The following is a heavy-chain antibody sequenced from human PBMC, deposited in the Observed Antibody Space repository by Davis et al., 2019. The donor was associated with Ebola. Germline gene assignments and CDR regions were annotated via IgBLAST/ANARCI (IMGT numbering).Heavy chain of an antibody. CDR3: TSSSPDV. Sequence: GESLKISCAASGFTFSGSAMHWVRQASGKGLEWVGRIRSKANSYATAYAASVKGRFTISRDDSKNTAYLQMNSLKTEDTAVYYCTSSSPDVWGQGTTVTVSS. J-gene: IGHJ6*02. D-gene: IGHD6-6*01. V-gene: IGHV3-73*01. CDR2: IRSKANSYAT. CDR1: GFTFSGSA.